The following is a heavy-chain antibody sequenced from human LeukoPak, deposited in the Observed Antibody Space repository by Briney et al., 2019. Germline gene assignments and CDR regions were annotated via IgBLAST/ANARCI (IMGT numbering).Heavy chain of an antibody. Sequence: ASVKVSCKASGYTFTGYYMHWVRQAPGQWLEWMGWINPNSGGTNYAQKFQGRVTMTRNTSISTAYMELSSLRSEDTAVYYCARGQYSSPSFDYWGQGTLVTVSS. D-gene: IGHD6-6*01. CDR1: GYTFTGYY. J-gene: IGHJ4*02. CDR3: ARGQYSSPSFDY. CDR2: INPNSGGT. V-gene: IGHV1-2*02.